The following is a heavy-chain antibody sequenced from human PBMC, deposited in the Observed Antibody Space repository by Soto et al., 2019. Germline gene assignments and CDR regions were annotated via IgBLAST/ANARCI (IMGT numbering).Heavy chain of an antibody. D-gene: IGHD3-3*02. J-gene: IGHJ5*02. Sequence: SGGALVQPGGSLRLSCVASGLTFSKFAMIWVRQAPGKGLEWLSYITGSGNAQHYANSVRGRFTISRDNARNSLYLQLSGVRVDDTAVYYCASDHEAGGIGWFAPWGQGTLVTVSS. V-gene: IGHV3-48*03. CDR3: ASDHEAGGIGWFAP. CDR2: ITGSGNAQ. CDR1: GLTFSKFA.